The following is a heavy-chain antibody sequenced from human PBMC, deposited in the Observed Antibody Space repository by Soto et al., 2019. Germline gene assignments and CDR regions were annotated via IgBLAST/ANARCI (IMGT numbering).Heavy chain of an antibody. D-gene: IGHD3-10*01. J-gene: IGHJ3*02. CDR2: ISGSGGST. CDR3: AKDSTRGVTMVRGVIISAFDI. Sequence: PGGSLRLSCAASGFTFSSYAMSWVRQAPGKGLEWVSAISGSGGSTYYADSVKGRFTISRDNSKNTLYLQMNSLRAEDTAVYYCAKDSTRGVTMVRGVIISAFDIWGQGTMVTVSS. CDR1: GFTFSSYA. V-gene: IGHV3-23*01.